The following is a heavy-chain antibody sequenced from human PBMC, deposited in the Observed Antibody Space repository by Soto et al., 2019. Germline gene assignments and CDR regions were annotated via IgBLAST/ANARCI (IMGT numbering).Heavy chain of an antibody. D-gene: IGHD3-10*01. CDR1: GGSISSSNW. J-gene: IGHJ6*02. CDR2: IYHSGST. Sequence: PSETLSLTCAVSGGSISSSNWWSWVRQPPGKGLERIGEIYHSGSTNYNPSLKSRVTISVDKSKNQFSLKLSSVTAADTAVYYCARDPYGSGSYYKGYYYYGMDVWGQGTTVTVSS. V-gene: IGHV4-4*02. CDR3: ARDPYGSGSYYKGYYYYGMDV.